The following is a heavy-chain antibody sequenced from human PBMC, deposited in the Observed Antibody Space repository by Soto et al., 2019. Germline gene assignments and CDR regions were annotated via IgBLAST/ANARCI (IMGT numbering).Heavy chain of an antibody. J-gene: IGHJ6*02. Sequence: QVQLQQWGAGLLKPSETLSLTCAVYGGTFSGNYWSWIRQTPGKGLQWIGEIKPSGITNHNPSLKSRVTMSVDTSKNQFSLKLSSVTAADTAVYYCARAPTRGYTAGFGRYYYGMDVWGQGTTVTVSS. V-gene: IGHV4-34*02. CDR1: GGTFSGNY. D-gene: IGHD1-1*01. CDR2: IKPSGIT. CDR3: ARAPTRGYTAGFGRYYYGMDV.